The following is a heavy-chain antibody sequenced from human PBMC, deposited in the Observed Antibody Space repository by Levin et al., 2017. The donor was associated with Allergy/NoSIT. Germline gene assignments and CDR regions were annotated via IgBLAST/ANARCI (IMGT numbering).Heavy chain of an antibody. CDR2: IYPGDSDT. D-gene: IGHD1-1*01. Sequence: PGGSLRLSCQGSGSSFTSYWIGWVRQMPGKGLEWMGIIYPGDSDTRYSPSFQGQVTIPADKSISTAYLQWSSLKASDTAIYYCARRGTRDYYYYMDVWGKGTTVTVSS. J-gene: IGHJ6*03. V-gene: IGHV5-51*01. CDR1: GSSFTSYW. CDR3: ARRGTRDYYYYMDV.